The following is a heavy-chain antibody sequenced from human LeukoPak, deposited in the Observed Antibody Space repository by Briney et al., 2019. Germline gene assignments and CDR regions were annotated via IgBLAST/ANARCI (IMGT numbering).Heavy chain of an antibody. V-gene: IGHV4-61*02. CDR3: AGGTVLLWFGELLPDAFDI. Sequence: SETLSLTCTVSGGSISSGSHYWSWIRQPAGKGLEWIVRIYTSGSTNYNPSLKGRVTISVDTSKNHFSLRLSSVTAADTAVYYCAGGTVLLWFGELLPDAFDIWGQGTMVTVSS. J-gene: IGHJ3*02. CDR1: GGSISSGSHY. D-gene: IGHD3-10*01. CDR2: IYTSGST.